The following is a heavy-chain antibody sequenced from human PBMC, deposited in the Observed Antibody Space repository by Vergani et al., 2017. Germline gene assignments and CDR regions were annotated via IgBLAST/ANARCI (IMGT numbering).Heavy chain of an antibody. CDR2: IGSSGSIL. CDR3: ARGTNWGWEMDY. CDR1: GFTFTSYE. J-gene: IGHJ4*02. V-gene: IGHV3-48*03. Sequence: EVQLVESGGGLVQPGGSLRLSCAASGFTFTSYEMNWVRQAPGKGLEWVSYIGSSGSILYYADSVKGRFTISRDNAKNSLYLQMNSLRVEDTAVYYCARGTNWGWEMDYWGQGTLVTVSS. D-gene: IGHD7-27*01.